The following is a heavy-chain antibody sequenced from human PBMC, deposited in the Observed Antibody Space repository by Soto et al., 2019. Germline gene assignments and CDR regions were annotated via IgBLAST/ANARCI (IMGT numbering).Heavy chain of an antibody. J-gene: IGHJ6*04. V-gene: IGHV1-58*02. CDR1: GFTFTSSA. CDR3: AAEAYSGSYSYYYGMDV. D-gene: IGHD1-26*01. CDR2: IVVGSGNT. Sequence: QMQLVQSGPEVKKPGTSVKVSCKASGFTFTSSAMQWVRQARGQRLEWIGWIVVGSGNTNYAQKFQERVTITRDMARSTADMELRSLRADDTAVYYCAAEAYSGSYSYYYGMDVWGEGTTVTVSS.